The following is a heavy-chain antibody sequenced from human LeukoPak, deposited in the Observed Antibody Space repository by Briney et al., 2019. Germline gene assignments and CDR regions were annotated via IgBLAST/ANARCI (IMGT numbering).Heavy chain of an antibody. CDR3: ARGPPRGELSL. J-gene: IGHJ4*02. D-gene: IGHD3-16*02. CDR1: GITFSNSA. CDR2: ISSSSSYI. Sequence: NTGGSLRLSCVPSGITFSNSALNWVRQAPGKGLEWVSSISSSSSYIYYADSVKGRFTISRDNAKNSLYLQMNSLRAEDTAVYYCARGPPRGELSLWGQGTLVTVSS. V-gene: IGHV3-21*01.